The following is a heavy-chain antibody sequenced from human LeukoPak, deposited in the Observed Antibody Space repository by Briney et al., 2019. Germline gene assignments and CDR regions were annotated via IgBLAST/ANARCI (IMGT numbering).Heavy chain of an antibody. V-gene: IGHV1-18*01. D-gene: IGHD1-26*01. CDR3: ARADSGSYLIIYYYYYMDV. Sequence: ASVKVSCKASGYTFTSYGISWVRQAHGQGLEWMGWISAYNGNTNYAQKLQGRVTMTTDTSTSTAYMELRSLRSDDTAVYYCARADSGSYLIIYYYYYMDVWGKGTTVTVSS. CDR1: GYTFTSYG. J-gene: IGHJ6*03. CDR2: ISAYNGNT.